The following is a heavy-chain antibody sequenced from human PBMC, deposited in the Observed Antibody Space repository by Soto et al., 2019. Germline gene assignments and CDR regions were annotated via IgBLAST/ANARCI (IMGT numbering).Heavy chain of an antibody. CDR3: AREGTVVVAGIGVWFDR. CDR2: ISSSSSYT. V-gene: IGHV3-11*05. D-gene: IGHD2-15*01. Sequence: QVQLVESGGGLVKPGGSLRLSCAASGFTFSDYYMSWIRQAPGKGLEWVSYISSSSSYTNYADSVKGRFTISRDNAKNSLYLKMNSLRAEDTAVYYCAREGTVVVAGIGVWFDRWGQGNLVTVSS. J-gene: IGHJ5*02. CDR1: GFTFSDYY.